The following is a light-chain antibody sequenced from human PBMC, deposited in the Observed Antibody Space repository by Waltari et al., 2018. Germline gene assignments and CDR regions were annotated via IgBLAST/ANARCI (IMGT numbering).Light chain of an antibody. Sequence: DIQMTQSPSSLSASVGDRVTITCRASQAISRYLNWYQHKPGKAPEVLIYDASTLQGGVPSRFSGSGSGTDFTLIINSLQPEDFATYYCQQSYTTPFTFGQGTRLEIK. CDR2: DAS. CDR3: QQSYTTPFT. J-gene: IGKJ5*01. V-gene: IGKV1-39*01. CDR1: QAISRY.